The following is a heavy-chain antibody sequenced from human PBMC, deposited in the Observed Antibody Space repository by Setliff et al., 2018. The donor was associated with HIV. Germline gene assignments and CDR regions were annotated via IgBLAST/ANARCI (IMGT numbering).Heavy chain of an antibody. CDR1: GGSLSRTSYY. Sequence: PSETLSLTCTVSGGSLSRTSYYWGWIRQPPGKGLEWIGTIYFTGSAYYNPSLKSRVTISVDTSKNQFSLKLSSVTAADTAVYYCARRRDGSSWYRWYFDYWGQGTPVTVSS. J-gene: IGHJ4*02. D-gene: IGHD6-13*01. V-gene: IGHV4-39*01. CDR3: ARRRDGSSWYRWYFDY. CDR2: IYFTGSA.